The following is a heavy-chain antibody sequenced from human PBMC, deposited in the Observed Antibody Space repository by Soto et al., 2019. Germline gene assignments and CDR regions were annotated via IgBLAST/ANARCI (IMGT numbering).Heavy chain of an antibody. D-gene: IGHD3-3*01. CDR2: IYYSGST. Sequence: SGTLSLTCTVSGGSLSRGGYYWSWIRQHPGKGLEWIGYIYYSGSTYYNPSLKSRVTISVDTSKNQFSLKLSSVTAADTAVYYCARAPASYYDLRPFDYWGQGTLVTVSS. V-gene: IGHV4-31*03. CDR1: GGSLSRGGYY. J-gene: IGHJ4*02. CDR3: ARAPASYYDLRPFDY.